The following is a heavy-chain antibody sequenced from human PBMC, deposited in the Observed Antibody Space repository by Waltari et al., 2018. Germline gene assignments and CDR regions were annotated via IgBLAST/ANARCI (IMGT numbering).Heavy chain of an antibody. D-gene: IGHD2-8*01. CDR3: ATTNGDY. V-gene: IGHV5-51*01. CDR1: GYTFTPYW. CDR2: IHPGNSDK. Sequence: VLLEQSGTVVNKPGESLTISCRGSGYTFTPYWLGWVRQVPGGGLEWMGIIHPGNSDKRYTASVQGQVTISADTSTNTAYLQWSSLKASDTARYYCATTNGDYWGQGTLVLVSS. J-gene: IGHJ4*01.